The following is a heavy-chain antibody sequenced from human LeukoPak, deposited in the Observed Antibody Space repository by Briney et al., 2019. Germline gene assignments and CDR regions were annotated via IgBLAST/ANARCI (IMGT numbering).Heavy chain of an antibody. D-gene: IGHD6-13*01. Sequence: SETLSLTCAVYGGSLSGYYWSWIRQPPGKGLEWIGEINHSGSTNYNPSLKSRVTISVDTSKNRFSLKLSSVTAADTAVYYCAILASAPIAAATPIVDYWGQGNLVTVSS. CDR3: AILASAPIAAATPIVDY. CDR1: GGSLSGYY. J-gene: IGHJ4*02. V-gene: IGHV4-34*01. CDR2: INHSGST.